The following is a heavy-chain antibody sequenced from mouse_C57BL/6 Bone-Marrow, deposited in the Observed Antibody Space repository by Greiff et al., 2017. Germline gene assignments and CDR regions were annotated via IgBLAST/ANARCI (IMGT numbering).Heavy chain of an antibody. CDR2: IYPRSGNT. V-gene: IGHV1-81*01. D-gene: IGHD1-1*01. CDR3: ARWGAFITTVVATGY. CDR1: GYTFTSSG. J-gene: IGHJ2*01. Sequence: QVQLQQSGAELARPGASVKLSCKASGYTFTSSGISWVKQRTGQGLEWIGEIYPRSGNTYYNEKFKGKATLTADKSSSTAYMELRSLTSEDSAVYFCARWGAFITTVVATGYWGQGTTLTVSS.